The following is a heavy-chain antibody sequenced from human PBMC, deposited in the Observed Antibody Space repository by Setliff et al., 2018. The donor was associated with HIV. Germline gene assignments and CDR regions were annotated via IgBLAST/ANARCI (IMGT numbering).Heavy chain of an antibody. CDR1: GYTFFEYY. J-gene: IGHJ5*02. V-gene: IGHV1-2*02. CDR3: AKDKGSSGWSA. Sequence: ASVKVSCKASGYTFFEYYMFWLRQAPGQGLEWMGWINPYNGATKSAHKFQGRVTVTRDTSITTTYMELTRLTSDDTAVYYCAKDKGSSGWSAWGQGTLVTVSS. CDR2: INPYNGAT. D-gene: IGHD6-19*01.